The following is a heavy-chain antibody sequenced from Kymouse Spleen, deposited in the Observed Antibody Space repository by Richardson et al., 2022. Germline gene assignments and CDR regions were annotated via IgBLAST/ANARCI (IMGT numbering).Heavy chain of an antibody. D-gene: IGHD3-10*01. CDR2: ISYDGSNK. CDR3: AKEGWFGELLSYYFDY. V-gene: IGHV3-30*18. Sequence: QVQLVESGGGVVQPGRSLRLSCAASGFTFSSYGMHWVRQAPGKGLEWVAVISYDGSNKYYADSVKGRFTISRDNSKNTLYLQMNSLRAEDTAVYYCAKEGWFGELLSYYFDYWGQGTLVTVSS. J-gene: IGHJ4*02. CDR1: GFTFSSYG.